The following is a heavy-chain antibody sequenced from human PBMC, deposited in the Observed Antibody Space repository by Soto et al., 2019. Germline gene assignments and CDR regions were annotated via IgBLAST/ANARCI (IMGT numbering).Heavy chain of an antibody. D-gene: IGHD2-15*01. CDR2: IIPMSPMP. V-gene: IGHV1-69*02. Sequence: QVHLVQSGAEVKKPGSSVNVACKASADTFNRYTISWVRQAPGQGLEWMGRIIPMSPMPIYAQKFRGRVTFTADNSTTSVYMELSSLTSDDTAVYYCARGEGGNGNWYTLWGQGTLVTVSS. CDR3: ARGEGGNGNWYTL. J-gene: IGHJ4*02. CDR1: ADTFNRYT.